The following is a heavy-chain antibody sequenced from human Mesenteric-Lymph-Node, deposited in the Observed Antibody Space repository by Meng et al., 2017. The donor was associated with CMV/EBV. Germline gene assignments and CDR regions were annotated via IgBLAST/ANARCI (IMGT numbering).Heavy chain of an antibody. Sequence: SVKVSCKASGYTFTGYYMHWVRQAPGQGLEWMGGIIPIFGTANYAQKFQGRVTITTDESTSTAYMELSSLRSEDTAVYYCARTMVGATNYYYYYGMDVWGQGTTVTVSS. CDR1: GYTFTGYY. V-gene: IGHV1-69*05. D-gene: IGHD1-26*01. CDR3: ARTMVGATNYYYYYGMDV. CDR2: IIPIFGTA. J-gene: IGHJ6*02.